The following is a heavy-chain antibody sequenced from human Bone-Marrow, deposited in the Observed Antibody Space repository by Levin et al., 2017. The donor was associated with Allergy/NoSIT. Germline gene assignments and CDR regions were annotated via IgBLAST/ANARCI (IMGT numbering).Heavy chain of an antibody. V-gene: IGHV3-7*01. J-gene: IGHJ4*02. Sequence: GGSLRLSCAASGFTYSSHWMSWVRQAPGGGLQWVANINQPGSHKFYVDSVEGRFTISRDNAKNSVHLQMNSLRAEDTAVYYCARFWNGYFDYWGQGGLVTVPS. CDR3: ARFWNGYFDY. CDR1: GFTYSSHW. CDR2: INQPGSHK. D-gene: IGHD3-3*01.